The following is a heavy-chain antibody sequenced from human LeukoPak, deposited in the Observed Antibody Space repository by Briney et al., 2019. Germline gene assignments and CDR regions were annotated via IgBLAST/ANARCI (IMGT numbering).Heavy chain of an antibody. CDR1: GFTFSSYW. D-gene: IGHD6-13*01. V-gene: IGHV3-7*03. Sequence: GGSLRLSCAASGFTFSSYWMSWVRQAPGKGLEWVANIKQDGSEKYYVDSVKGRFTISRDNAKNSLYLQMNSLRAEDTALYYCARDLIWSSSWYGEGPFDYWGQGTLVTVSS. CDR2: IKQDGSEK. CDR3: ARDLIWSSSWYGEGPFDY. J-gene: IGHJ4*02.